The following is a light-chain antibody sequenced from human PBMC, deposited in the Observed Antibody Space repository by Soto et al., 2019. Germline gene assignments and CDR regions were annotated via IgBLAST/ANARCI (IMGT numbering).Light chain of an antibody. V-gene: IGKV1-5*03. CDR2: KAS. CDR3: IQDYNYPLT. CDR1: QTISSW. J-gene: IGKJ4*01. Sequence: DIQMTQSPSTLSGSVGDRVTITCRASQTISSWLAWYQQKPGKAPKLLIYKASTLKSGVPSRFSGSGSGTEFTLTISSLQPEDFATYYCIQDYNYPLTFGGGTKVDIK.